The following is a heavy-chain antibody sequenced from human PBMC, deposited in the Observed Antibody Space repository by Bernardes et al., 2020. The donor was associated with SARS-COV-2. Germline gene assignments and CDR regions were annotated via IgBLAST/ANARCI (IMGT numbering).Heavy chain of an antibody. Sequence: ASVKVSCKASGYTFIGYNIHWLRQAPGQGLEWMGWINPNSGGTKSAQKFQGRVIMTRDTSISTAYMELSSLSSDDTALYYCARSLYKWDHFDHWGQGTLVTVSS. CDR1: GYTFIGYN. CDR3: ARSLYKWDHFDH. D-gene: IGHD1-26*01. J-gene: IGHJ4*02. V-gene: IGHV1-2*02. CDR2: INPNSGGT.